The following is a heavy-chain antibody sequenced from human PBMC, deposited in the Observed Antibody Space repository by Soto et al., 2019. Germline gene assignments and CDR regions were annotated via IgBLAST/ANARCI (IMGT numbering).Heavy chain of an antibody. CDR3: ARVHAGTWSGHDNSGAFDI. D-gene: IGHD5-12*01. CDR1: GYTFTTYY. J-gene: IGHJ3*02. CDR2: IYPNGGST. Sequence: QVQLVQSGAEVKKPGASVKVSYKASGYTFTTYYMHWVRQAPGQGLEWMGRIYPNGGSTDYAQKFQARITMTRDTSTTTVYMELSSLRSADTAVYFCARVHAGTWSGHDNSGAFDIWGQGTMVTVSS. V-gene: IGHV1-46*03.